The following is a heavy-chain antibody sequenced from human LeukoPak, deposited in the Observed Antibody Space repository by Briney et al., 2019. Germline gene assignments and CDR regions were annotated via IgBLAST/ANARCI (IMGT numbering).Heavy chain of an antibody. CDR3: ATEYGITMVRGVMSYYGMDV. CDR2: FDPEDGET. CDR1: GYALTELS. D-gene: IGHD3-10*01. Sequence: ASVKVSCKVSGYALTELSMHWVRQAPGKGLEWMGGFDPEDGETIYAQKFQGRVTMTEDTSTDTAYMELSSLRSEDTAVYYCATEYGITMVRGVMSYYGMDVWGQGTTVTVSS. J-gene: IGHJ6*02. V-gene: IGHV1-24*01.